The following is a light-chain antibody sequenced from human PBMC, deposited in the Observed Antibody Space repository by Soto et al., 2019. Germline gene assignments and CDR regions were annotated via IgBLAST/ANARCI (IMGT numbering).Light chain of an antibody. CDR3: QQYNNWPPIT. J-gene: IGKJ5*01. V-gene: IGKV3-15*01. Sequence: EIVMRQSPATLSVSPGERATLSCRASQSVSSNLAWYQQKPGQAPRLLIHSASTRATGTPARFSGSGSGTEFTLTISSLQSEDFAVYYCQQYNNWPPITFGQGTRLEIK. CDR2: SAS. CDR1: QSVSSN.